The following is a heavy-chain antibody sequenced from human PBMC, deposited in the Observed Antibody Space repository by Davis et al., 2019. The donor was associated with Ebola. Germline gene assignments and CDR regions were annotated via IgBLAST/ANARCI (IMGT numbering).Heavy chain of an antibody. Sequence: GESLKISCAASGFTFSDYYMSWIRQAPGKGLEWVSYINSGSTIYYADSVKGRFTISRDNAKNSLYLQMNSLRAEDTAVYYCARGHYSYWYFDLWGRGTLVTVSS. J-gene: IGHJ2*01. CDR3: ARGHYSYWYFDL. CDR1: GFTFSDYY. D-gene: IGHD4-11*01. V-gene: IGHV3-11*01. CDR2: INSGSTI.